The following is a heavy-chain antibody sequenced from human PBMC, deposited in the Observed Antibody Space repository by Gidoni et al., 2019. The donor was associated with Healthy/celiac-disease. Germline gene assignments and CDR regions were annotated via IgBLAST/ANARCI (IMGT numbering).Heavy chain of an antibody. CDR1: GFTFSSYA. J-gene: IGHJ4*02. CDR3: AKDNYYDSSGYYCCDYFDY. CDR2: ISGSGVST. Sequence: EVQLLESGGGLVQPGGSLRHSCAASGFTFSSYAMSWVRQAPGKGREWVSAISGSGVSTYYADSVKGRFTISRDNSKNTLYLQMNSLRAEDTAVYYCAKDNYYDSSGYYCCDYFDYWGQGTLVTVSS. V-gene: IGHV3-23*01. D-gene: IGHD3-22*01.